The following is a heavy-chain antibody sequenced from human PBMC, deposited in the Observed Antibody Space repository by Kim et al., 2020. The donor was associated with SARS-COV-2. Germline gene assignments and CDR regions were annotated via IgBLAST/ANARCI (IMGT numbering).Heavy chain of an antibody. Sequence: GGSLRLSCSASGFTFSSYAMHWVRQAPGKGLEYVSAISSNGGSTYYADSVKGRFTISRDNSKNTLYLQMSSLRAEDTAVYYCVKGYCSGGSCHDRDYWGQGTLVTVSS. V-gene: IGHV3-64D*09. CDR2: ISSNGGST. D-gene: IGHD2-15*01. CDR3: VKGYCSGGSCHDRDY. J-gene: IGHJ4*02. CDR1: GFTFSSYA.